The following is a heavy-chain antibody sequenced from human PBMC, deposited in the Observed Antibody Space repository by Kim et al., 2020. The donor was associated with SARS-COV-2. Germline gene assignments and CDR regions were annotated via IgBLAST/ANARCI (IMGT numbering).Heavy chain of an antibody. D-gene: IGHD2-21*02. J-gene: IGHJ4*02. Sequence: SETLSLTCAVYGGSFSGYYWSWIRQPPGKGLEWIGEINHSGSTNYNPSLKSRVTISVDTSKNQFSLKLSSVTAADTAVYYCARGRGVTAIRVYFDYWGQGTLVTVSS. V-gene: IGHV4-34*01. CDR3: ARGRGVTAIRVYFDY. CDR2: INHSGST. CDR1: GGSFSGYY.